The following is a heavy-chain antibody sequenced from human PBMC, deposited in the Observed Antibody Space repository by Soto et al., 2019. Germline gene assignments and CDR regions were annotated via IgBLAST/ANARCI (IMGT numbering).Heavy chain of an antibody. V-gene: IGHV1-2*04. CDR3: AREGYDYVWGSYRSHRPKDNAFDI. CDR1: GYTFTGYY. J-gene: IGHJ3*02. Sequence: ASVKVSCKASGYTFTGYYMHWVRQAPGQGLEWMGWINPNSGGTNYAQKFQGWVTMTRDTSISTAYMELSRLRSDDTAVYYCAREGYDYVWGSYRSHRPKDNAFDIWGQGTMVTVSS. D-gene: IGHD3-16*02. CDR2: INPNSGGT.